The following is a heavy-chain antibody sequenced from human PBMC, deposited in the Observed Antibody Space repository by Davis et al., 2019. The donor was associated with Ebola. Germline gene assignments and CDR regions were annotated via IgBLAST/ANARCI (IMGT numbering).Heavy chain of an antibody. CDR3: AKDQWEDDYWYFDH. CDR2: ISGSGGRT. Sequence: GESLKISCAASGFTFNQYAMTWVRQAPGKGLEWVSAISGSGGRTNYADSVKGRFTISRDNSKNTLYLQMNSPRAEDTAVYYCAKDQWEDDYWYFDHWGRGTLVTVSS. V-gene: IGHV3-23*01. CDR1: GFTFNQYA. D-gene: IGHD1-26*01. J-gene: IGHJ2*01.